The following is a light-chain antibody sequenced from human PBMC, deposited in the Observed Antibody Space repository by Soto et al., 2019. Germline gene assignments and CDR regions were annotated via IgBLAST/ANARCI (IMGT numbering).Light chain of an antibody. CDR3: QKYNSAPFT. CDR1: QGIRDY. V-gene: IGKV1-27*01. Sequence: DIQMAQSQSCLSASVGDRVTITFRASQGIRDYLEWYPQKPGKVPKLLIYAASTLQSGVPSRFSCSGSGTDCTRTISNLQHEDVSTGSCQKYNSAPFTFGQGTRLEIK. CDR2: AAS. J-gene: IGKJ5*01.